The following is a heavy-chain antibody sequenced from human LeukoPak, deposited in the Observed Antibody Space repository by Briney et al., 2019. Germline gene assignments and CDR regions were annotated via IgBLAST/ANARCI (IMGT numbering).Heavy chain of an antibody. CDR1: GDSISSYF. V-gene: IGHV4-59*01. CDR2: AHSSGST. D-gene: IGHD1-26*01. Sequence: SETLSLTCTVSGDSISSYFWSWLRQPPGKGLEWIGYAHSSGSTNYNPPLKSRVTISADASKNQFSLNLRSVTAADTAVYYCARDSHSIDIATPGGFDPWGQGTLVTVSS. CDR3: ARDSHSIDIATPGGFDP. J-gene: IGHJ5*02.